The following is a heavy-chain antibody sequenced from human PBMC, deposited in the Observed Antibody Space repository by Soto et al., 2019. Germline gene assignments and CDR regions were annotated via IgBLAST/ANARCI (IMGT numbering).Heavy chain of an antibody. CDR2: IIPIFGTA. Sequence: SVKVSCKASGGTFSSYAISWVRQAPGQGLEWMGGIIPIFGTANYAQKFQGRLSITADESTSTAYMHLSSLRSEDTAIYYCARDHWDYDSSAYQRQFWGQGTLVTVSS. CDR3: ARDHWDYDSSAYQRQF. J-gene: IGHJ4*02. D-gene: IGHD3-22*01. V-gene: IGHV1-69*13. CDR1: GGTFSSYA.